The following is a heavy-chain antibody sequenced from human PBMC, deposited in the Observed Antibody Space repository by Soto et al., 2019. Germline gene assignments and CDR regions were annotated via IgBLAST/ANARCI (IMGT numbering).Heavy chain of an antibody. D-gene: IGHD3-22*01. CDR1: GYSFTSYW. Sequence: GESLKISCKGSGYSFTSYWIGWVRQMPGKGLEWMGIIYPGDSDTRYSPSFQGQVTISADKSISTAYLQWSSLKASDTAMYYCAGHPITYYDSSGYYYVGLDGMDVWGQGTTVTVSS. V-gene: IGHV5-51*01. CDR3: AGHPITYYDSSGYYYVGLDGMDV. J-gene: IGHJ6*02. CDR2: IYPGDSDT.